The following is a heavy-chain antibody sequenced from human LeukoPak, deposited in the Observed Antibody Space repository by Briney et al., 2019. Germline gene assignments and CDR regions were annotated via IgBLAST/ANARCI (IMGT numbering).Heavy chain of an antibody. CDR3: AKDLRGRLLRYFDY. D-gene: IGHD3-16*01. V-gene: IGHV3-23*01. CDR1: GFTFSHYP. Sequence: PGGSPRLSCAASGFTFSHYPMSFVRQAPGKGLEWVSTTGGTDNTYYAASVKGRFTISSDESKSPLYLQMSNLRAEDTAIYYCAKDLRGRLLRYFDYWGRGTLVTVSS. CDR2: TGGTDNT. J-gene: IGHJ4*02.